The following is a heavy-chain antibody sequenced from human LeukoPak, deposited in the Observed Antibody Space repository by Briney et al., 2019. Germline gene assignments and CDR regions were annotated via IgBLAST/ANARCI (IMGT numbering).Heavy chain of an antibody. CDR1: GGSFSGYY. D-gene: IGHD2-2*01. J-gene: IGHJ5*02. CDR2: INHSGST. V-gene: IGHV4-34*01. CDR3: ARGPYCSSTSCYSRSWSKNWFDP. Sequence: SETLSLTCAVYGGSFSGYYWSWIRQPPGKGLEWIGEINHSGSTNYNPSLKSRVTISVDTSKNQFSLKLSSVTAADTAVYYCARGPYCSSTSCYSRSWSKNWFDPWGQGTLVTVSS.